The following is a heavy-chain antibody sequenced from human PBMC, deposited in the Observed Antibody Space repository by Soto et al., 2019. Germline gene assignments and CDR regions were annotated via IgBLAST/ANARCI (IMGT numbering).Heavy chain of an antibody. Sequence: ASVKVSCKASGYTFTGYYMHWVRQAPAQGLEWMGWINPNSGGTNYAQKFQGWVTMTRDTYISTAYMELSRLRSVDTAVYYCARDGGAATFDYWGQGTLVTVS. CDR3: ARDGGAATFDY. D-gene: IGHD1-26*01. CDR1: GYTFTGYY. V-gene: IGHV1-2*04. CDR2: INPNSGGT. J-gene: IGHJ4*02.